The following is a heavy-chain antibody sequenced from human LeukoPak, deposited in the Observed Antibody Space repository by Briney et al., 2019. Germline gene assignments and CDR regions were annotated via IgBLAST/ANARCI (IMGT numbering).Heavy chain of an antibody. V-gene: IGHV3-48*03. J-gene: IGHJ1*01. Sequence: GGSLRLSCAASGFTFSSYEMNWVRQAPGKGLEWVSYISSSGSTIYYADSVKGRFTISRDNSKNTLYLQMNSLRAEDTAVYYCANSRSPYYYDSSGQLWGQGTLVTVSS. D-gene: IGHD3-22*01. CDR2: ISSSGSTI. CDR1: GFTFSSYE. CDR3: ANSRSPYYYDSSGQL.